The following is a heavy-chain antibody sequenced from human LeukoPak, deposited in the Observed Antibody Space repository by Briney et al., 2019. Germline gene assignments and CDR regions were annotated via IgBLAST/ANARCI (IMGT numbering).Heavy chain of an antibody. CDR3: ARDNGLSTSLLYL. V-gene: IGHV3-74*01. CDR2: INSDGSGI. CDR1: EFSTSSWR. Sequence: GGSQILCCAAAEFSTSSWRRQGGRQPPGKGLVWVSRINSDGSGINYAGSVEGRFTISRDNAKNTLYLHMNSLRVEDTGVYYCARDNGLSTSLLYLGGRGTLVTVSS. D-gene: IGHD2-2*01. J-gene: IGHJ4*02.